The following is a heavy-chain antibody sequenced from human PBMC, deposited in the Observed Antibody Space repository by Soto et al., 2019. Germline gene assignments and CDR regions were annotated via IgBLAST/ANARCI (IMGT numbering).Heavy chain of an antibody. Sequence: QVQLVQSGAEVKKPGSSVNVSCKASGGTFSNSAISWVRQAPGQGLEWMAGIIPIFGTTSFAQNFQGRVTITADKSTSTAYMDLNSLTSDDTAMSYCARGALSLGHNTVYYYGMDVWGQGTTVTVSS. CDR3: ARGALSLGHNTVYYYGMDV. D-gene: IGHD3-16*01. CDR2: IIPIFGTT. V-gene: IGHV1-69*06. CDR1: GGTFSNSA. J-gene: IGHJ6*02.